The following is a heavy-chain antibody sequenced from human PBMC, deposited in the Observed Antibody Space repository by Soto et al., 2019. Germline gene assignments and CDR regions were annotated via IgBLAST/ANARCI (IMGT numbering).Heavy chain of an antibody. CDR1: GGTFSNYN. CDR3: ARDAGPHGGSYSHNS. CDR2: IIPLFGTI. V-gene: IGHV1-69*01. J-gene: IGHJ4*02. Sequence: QVQLVQSEAEVQKPGSSVKVSCKAYGGTFSNYNINWVRQAPGQGLEWMGGIIPLFGTINYAQKFQGRVTITADESTSTAYLELSSLTSDDTAVYYCARDAGPHGGSYSHNSWGQGTLVTVSS. D-gene: IGHD1-26*01.